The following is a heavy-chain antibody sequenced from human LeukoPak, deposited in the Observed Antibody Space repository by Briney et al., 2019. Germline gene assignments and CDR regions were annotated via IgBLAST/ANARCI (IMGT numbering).Heavy chain of an antibody. CDR1: GGSISSYY. Sequence: PSETLSLTCTVSGGSISSYYWSWIRQPPGKGLEGSGDIYYSGGTNYNPSLKSRVTISVDTSKNQFSLKLNSVTAADTAVYYCARVLMGAAALDYWGQATLVTVPS. CDR3: ARVLMGAAALDY. J-gene: IGHJ4*02. D-gene: IGHD6-13*01. V-gene: IGHV4-59*01. CDR2: IYYSGGT.